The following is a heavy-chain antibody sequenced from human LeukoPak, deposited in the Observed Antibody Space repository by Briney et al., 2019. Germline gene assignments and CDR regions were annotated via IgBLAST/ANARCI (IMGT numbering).Heavy chain of an antibody. V-gene: IGHV4-34*01. CDR3: ARSFSSWYFVGAFDI. CDR1: GGSFSGYY. Sequence: SETLSLTCAVYGGSFSGYYWSWIRQPPGKGLEWIGEINHSGSTNYNPSLKSRVTISVDTSKNQFSLKLSSVTAADTAVYYCARSFSSWYFVGAFDIWGQGTMVTVSS. J-gene: IGHJ3*02. CDR2: INHSGST. D-gene: IGHD6-13*01.